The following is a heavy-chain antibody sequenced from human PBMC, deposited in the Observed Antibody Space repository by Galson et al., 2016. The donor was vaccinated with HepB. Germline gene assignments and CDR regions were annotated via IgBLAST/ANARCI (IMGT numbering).Heavy chain of an antibody. CDR3: AGGNDPLDY. CDR2: INGDGSST. V-gene: IGHV3-74*01. J-gene: IGHJ4*02. CDR1: GFTFSSYW. Sequence: SLRLSCAASGFTFSSYWMHWVRQAPGKGLVWVSRINGDGSSTTYAASVKGRFTISRDNAKNTLYLQMNRLRAGDTAVYYCAGGNDPLDYWGQGTLVTVSS. D-gene: IGHD1-1*01.